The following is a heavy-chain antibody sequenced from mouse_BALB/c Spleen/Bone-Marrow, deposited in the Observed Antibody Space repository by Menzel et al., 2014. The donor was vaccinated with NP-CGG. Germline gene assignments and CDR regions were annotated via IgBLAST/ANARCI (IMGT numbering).Heavy chain of an antibody. Sequence: VKLMESGAELARPGASVKLSCKASGYTFTSYWMQWVKKRPGQGLEWIGAIYPGDGNTRYAQKFKGKATLTVDKSARTAYMQRSILASEDSAVYFCASEDYYGTSPLPMDYWGQGTSVTVSS. CDR1: GYTFTSYW. CDR2: IYPGDGNT. V-gene: IGHV1-87*01. CDR3: ASEDYYGTSPLPMDY. J-gene: IGHJ4*01. D-gene: IGHD1-1*01.